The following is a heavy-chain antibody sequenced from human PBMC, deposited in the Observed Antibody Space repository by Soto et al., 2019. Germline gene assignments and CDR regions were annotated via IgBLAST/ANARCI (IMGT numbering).Heavy chain of an antibody. Sequence: ASVKVSCKASGYTFTSYYMHWVRQAPGQGLEWMGIINPSGGSTSYAQKFQGRVTMTRDTSTSTVYMELSSLRSEDTAVYYCARIRSPLSSGPHKNYFDYWGQRILVTVSS. V-gene: IGHV1-46*01. CDR1: GYTFTSYY. D-gene: IGHD6-19*01. CDR3: ARIRSPLSSGPHKNYFDY. J-gene: IGHJ4*02. CDR2: INPSGGST.